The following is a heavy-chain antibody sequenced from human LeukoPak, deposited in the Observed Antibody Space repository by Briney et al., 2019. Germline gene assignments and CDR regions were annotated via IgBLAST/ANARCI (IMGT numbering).Heavy chain of an antibody. CDR2: ISWNSGSI. Sequence: GGSLRLSCAASGFTFDDYAMHWVRQAPGKGLEWVSGISWNSGSIGYADSVKGRFTISRDNSKNTLYLQMNSLRAEDTAVYYCAKDRYYYGSGSHPAYWGQGTLVTVSS. CDR3: AKDRYYYGSGSHPAY. J-gene: IGHJ4*02. CDR1: GFTFDDYA. V-gene: IGHV3-9*01. D-gene: IGHD3-10*01.